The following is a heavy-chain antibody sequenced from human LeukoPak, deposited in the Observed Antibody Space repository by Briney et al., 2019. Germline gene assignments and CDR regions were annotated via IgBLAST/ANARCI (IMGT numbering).Heavy chain of an antibody. V-gene: IGHV3-30*04. CDR3: VKDRNYYGDPGYLDY. CDR1: GFTFSSSA. D-gene: IGHD3-10*01. Sequence: PGGSLRLSCAASGFTFSSSAMHWVRQAPGKGLEWVAVISYDGSKKSYADSVEGRFSISRDNSKNTLYLQMSSLREEDTGLYYCVKDRNYYGDPGYLDYWGQGTLVTVSS. J-gene: IGHJ4*02. CDR2: ISYDGSKK.